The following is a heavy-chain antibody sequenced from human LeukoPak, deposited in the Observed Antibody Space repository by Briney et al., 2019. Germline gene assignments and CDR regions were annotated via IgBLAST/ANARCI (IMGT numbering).Heavy chain of an antibody. V-gene: IGHV3-30*04. D-gene: IGHD2-21*02. J-gene: IGHJ4*02. CDR2: ISYDGSNN. Sequence: GGSLRLSCAASGFTFSSYAMHWVRQAPGKGLEWVAAISYDGSNNYYADSVKGRFTISRDNSKNTLYLQMNSLRAEDTAVYYCARDLYPYCGGDCYSFDYWGQGTLVTVSS. CDR1: GFTFSSYA. CDR3: ARDLYPYCGGDCYSFDY.